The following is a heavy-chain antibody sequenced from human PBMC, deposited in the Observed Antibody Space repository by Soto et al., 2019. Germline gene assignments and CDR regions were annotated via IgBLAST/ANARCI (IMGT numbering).Heavy chain of an antibody. CDR1: GLIFSDYH. CDR2: MRRKANSYTT. J-gene: IGHJ6*02. D-gene: IGHD6-19*01. V-gene: IGHV3-72*01. Sequence: EVQLVESGGGLVQPGGSLRLSGAASGLIFSDYHMDWVRQAPGKGLEWVGRMRRKANSYTTEYAASVKGRFTISRDDSKNSLYLQMNSLKSEDTAVYYCAMLGGWSGGSSGMDVWGQGTTVTVSS. CDR3: AMLGGWSGGSSGMDV.